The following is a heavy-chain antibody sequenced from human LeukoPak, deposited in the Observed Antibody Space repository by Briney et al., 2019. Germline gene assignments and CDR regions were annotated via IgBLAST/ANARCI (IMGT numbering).Heavy chain of an antibody. CDR1: GGTFSSYA. J-gene: IGHJ4*02. CDR3: ARGVLLWFGELSSHSYFDY. D-gene: IGHD3-10*01. V-gene: IGHV1-69*13. CDR2: IIPIFGTA. Sequence: SVKVSCKASGGTFSSYATSWVRQAPGQGLEWMGGIIPIFGTANYAQKFQGRVTITADESTSTAYMELSSLRSEDTAVYYCARGVLLWFGELSSHSYFDYWGQGTLVTVSS.